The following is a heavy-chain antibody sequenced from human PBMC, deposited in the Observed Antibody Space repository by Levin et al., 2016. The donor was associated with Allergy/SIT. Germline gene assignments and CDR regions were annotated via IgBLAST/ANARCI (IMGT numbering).Heavy chain of an antibody. J-gene: IGHJ6*02. CDR3: AREGVPIWAVVDYGLDV. V-gene: IGHV7-4-1*02. CDR1: GYTFTSYA. D-gene: IGHD2-15*01. CDR2: INTNTGNP. Sequence: ASVKVSCKASGYTFTSYALNWVRQAPGQGLEWMGWINTNTGNPTYAQGFTGRFVFSLDTSVGTAHLQISSLKAEDTAIYYCAREGVPIWAVVDYGLDVWGQGTTVTVSS.